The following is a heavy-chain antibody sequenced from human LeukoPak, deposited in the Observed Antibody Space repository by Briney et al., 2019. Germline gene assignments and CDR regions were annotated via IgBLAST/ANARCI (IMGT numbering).Heavy chain of an antibody. Sequence: ASVKVSCKASGYTFTGYYMHWVRQAPGQGLEWMGWISAYNGNTNYAQKLQGRVTMTTNTSTSTVYMELRSLRSDDTAVYYCAIAVAASGRGAFDIWGQGTMVTVSS. V-gene: IGHV1-18*04. CDR1: GYTFTGYY. D-gene: IGHD6-19*01. CDR3: AIAVAASGRGAFDI. CDR2: ISAYNGNT. J-gene: IGHJ3*02.